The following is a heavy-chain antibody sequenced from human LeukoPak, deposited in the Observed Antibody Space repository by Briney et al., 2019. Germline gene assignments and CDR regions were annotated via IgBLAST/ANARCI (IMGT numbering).Heavy chain of an antibody. D-gene: IGHD4-17*01. J-gene: IGHJ3*01. CDR3: ARQDGDFKGAYAFDV. Sequence: SETPSLTCTVSGGSISSSSYYWGWIRQPPGKGLEWIGSIYSSGKTYYDTYYSGSTYYKPSLKSRVTISVDTSKNQFSLKVTSVTAADTAMYYCARQDGDFKGAYAFDVWGQGTMVTVSS. V-gene: IGHV4-39*01. CDR1: GGSISSSSYY. CDR2: IYSSGKTYYDTYYSGST.